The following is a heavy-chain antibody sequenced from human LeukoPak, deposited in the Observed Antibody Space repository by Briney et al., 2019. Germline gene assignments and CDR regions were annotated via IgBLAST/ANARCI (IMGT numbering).Heavy chain of an antibody. CDR1: GFTFSSYA. D-gene: IGHD6-13*01. J-gene: IGHJ4*02. CDR2: ISSNGGST. Sequence: GGSLRLSCAASGFTFSSYAMHWVRQAPGKGLEYVSAISSNGGSTDYANSVKGRFTISRDNSKNTLYLQMGSLRAEDMAVYYCARRYSNSWSLDYWGQGTLVTVSS. V-gene: IGHV3-64*01. CDR3: ARRYSNSWSLDY.